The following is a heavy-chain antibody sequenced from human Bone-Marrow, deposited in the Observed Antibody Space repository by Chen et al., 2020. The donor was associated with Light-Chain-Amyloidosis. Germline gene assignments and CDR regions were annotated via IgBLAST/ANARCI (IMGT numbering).Heavy chain of an antibody. D-gene: IGHD6-13*01. J-gene: IGHJ4*02. CDR3: ARGGRGQLVPGRFDY. CDR2: ISHSGST. CDR1: GGSISDFH. V-gene: IGHV4-34*01. Sequence: QVHLQQWGAGLLKPSETLSLTCAVYGGSISDFHWSWIRQPPGKGLEWIGEISHSGSTNYNPSLKSRVTISVDTSKNQFSLKLNSVTAADTAVYYCARGGRGQLVPGRFDYWGQGTLVTVPS.